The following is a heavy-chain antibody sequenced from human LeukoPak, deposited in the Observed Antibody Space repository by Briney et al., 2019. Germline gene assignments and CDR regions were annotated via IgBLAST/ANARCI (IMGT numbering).Heavy chain of an antibody. D-gene: IGHD2-2*02. CDR2: IIPIFGTA. CDR1: GGTFGSYA. V-gene: IGHV1-69*05. CDR3: TSDVVPAAIVYAFDI. Sequence: SVKVSCKASGGTFGSYAISWVRQAPGQGLEWMGRIIPIFGTANYAQKFQGRVTITTDESTSTAYMELSSLRSEDTAVYYCTSDVVPAAIVYAFDIWGQGTMVTVSS. J-gene: IGHJ3*02.